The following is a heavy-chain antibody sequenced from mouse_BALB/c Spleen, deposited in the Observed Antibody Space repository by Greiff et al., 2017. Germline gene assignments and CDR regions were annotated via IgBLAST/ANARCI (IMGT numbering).Heavy chain of an antibody. CDR3: ARERESYYYAMDY. D-gene: IGHD1-3*01. V-gene: IGHV1-7*01. CDR1: GYTFTSYW. J-gene: IGHJ4*01. CDR2: INPSTGYT. Sequence: VQLQESGAELAKPGASVKMSCKASGYTFTSYWMHWVKQRPGQGLEWIGYINPSTGYTEYNQKFKDKATLTADKSSSTAYMQLSSLTSEDSAVYYCARERESYYYAMDYWGQGTSVTVSS.